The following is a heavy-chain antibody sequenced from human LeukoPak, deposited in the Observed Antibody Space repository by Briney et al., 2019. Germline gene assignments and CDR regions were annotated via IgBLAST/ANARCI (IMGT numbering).Heavy chain of an antibody. D-gene: IGHD3-10*01. J-gene: IGHJ4*02. V-gene: IGHV1-2*02. CDR2: INPNSGDA. Sequence: GASVKVSCKASGYTFTGYYMHWVRQAPGQGLEWMGWINPNSGDADSGQKFQGRVTMTRDTSINTVYMTLKRLRYDDTAVYYCASDYGSGSYFCPYWGQGTLVTVSS. CDR1: GYTFTGYY. CDR3: ASDYGSGSYFCPY.